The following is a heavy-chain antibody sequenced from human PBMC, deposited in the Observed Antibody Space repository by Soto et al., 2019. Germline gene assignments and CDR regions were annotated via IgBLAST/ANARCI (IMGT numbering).Heavy chain of an antibody. J-gene: IGHJ6*02. D-gene: IGHD1-26*01. CDR2: VTRSGST. V-gene: IGHV4-4*02. CDR3: ARVSGSYYYGMDV. Sequence: SETLSLTCAVFGDSMDNHRRWSWVRQSPGKGLEWIGEVTRSGSTNYNPSLKSRVTISVDKSKNQFSLKLSSVTAADTAVYYCARVSGSYYYGMDVWGQGTTVTVSS. CDR1: GDSMDNHRR.